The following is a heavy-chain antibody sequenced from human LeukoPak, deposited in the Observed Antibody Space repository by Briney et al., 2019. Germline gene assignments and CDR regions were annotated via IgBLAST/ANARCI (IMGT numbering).Heavy chain of an antibody. CDR1: GFTFSSYS. Sequence: PGGSMRLSCAASGFTFSSYSMNWVRQAPGKELEWVSSISSSSSYIYYADSVKDRFTISRDNAKNSLYLQMNSLRAEDTAVYYCAGGSVVPAQFDPWGQGTLVTVSS. CDR3: AGGSVVPAQFDP. D-gene: IGHD2-2*01. V-gene: IGHV3-21*01. J-gene: IGHJ5*02. CDR2: ISSSSSYI.